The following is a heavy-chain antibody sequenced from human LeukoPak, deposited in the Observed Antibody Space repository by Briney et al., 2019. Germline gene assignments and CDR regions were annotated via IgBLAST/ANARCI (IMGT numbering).Heavy chain of an antibody. CDR3: ARGQLGFWSGYYTSNYYYYYMDV. J-gene: IGHJ6*03. CDR1: GYSISSGYY. V-gene: IGHV4-38-2*01. CDR2: IYHSGST. D-gene: IGHD3-3*01. Sequence: PSETLSLTCAVSGYSISSGYYWGWIRQPPGKGPEWIGSIYHSGSTNYNPSLKSRVTISVDTSKNQFSLKLSSVTAADTAVYYCARGQLGFWSGYYTSNYYYYYMDVWGKGTTVTVSS.